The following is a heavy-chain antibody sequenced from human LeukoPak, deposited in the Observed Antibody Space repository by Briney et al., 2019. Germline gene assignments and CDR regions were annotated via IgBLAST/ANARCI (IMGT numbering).Heavy chain of an antibody. Sequence: SETLSLTCTVSGGSISSYYWRWIRQPPGKGLEGMGYIYYSGSTNYNPSLKSRVTISVDTSKNQFSLKLSSVTAADTAVYYCASLTIFGVVTAFDIWGQGTMVTVSS. D-gene: IGHD3-3*01. V-gene: IGHV4-59*01. CDR2: IYYSGST. J-gene: IGHJ3*02. CDR3: ASLTIFGVVTAFDI. CDR1: GGSISSYY.